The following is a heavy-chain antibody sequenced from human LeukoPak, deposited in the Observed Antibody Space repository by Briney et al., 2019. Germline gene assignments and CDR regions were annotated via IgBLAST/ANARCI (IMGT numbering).Heavy chain of an antibody. CDR1: GFTFSSYS. CDR2: ISSSSSYI. Sequence: GGSLRLSCAASGFTFSSYSMNWVRQAPGKGLEWVSSISSSSSYIYYADSVKGRFTISRDNAKNSLYLQMNSLRAEDTAVYYCARGPSSSGWSRVAFDIWGQGTMVTVSS. CDR3: ARGPSSSGWSRVAFDI. V-gene: IGHV3-21*01. D-gene: IGHD6-19*01. J-gene: IGHJ3*02.